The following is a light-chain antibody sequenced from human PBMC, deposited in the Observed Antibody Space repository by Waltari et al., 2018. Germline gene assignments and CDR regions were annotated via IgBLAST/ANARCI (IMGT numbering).Light chain of an antibody. CDR1: GSNIGAGYD. V-gene: IGLV1-40*01. J-gene: IGLJ3*02. Sequence: QSVLTQPPSVSGAPGQRVTISCTGSGSNIGAGYDVHWYHQLPRAAPQLLIYGSTSRPLGVPARFFGSTSGTSASLAITGLQAEDEADYYCQSYDTSLSVVFGGGTKLTVL. CDR3: QSYDTSLSVV. CDR2: GST.